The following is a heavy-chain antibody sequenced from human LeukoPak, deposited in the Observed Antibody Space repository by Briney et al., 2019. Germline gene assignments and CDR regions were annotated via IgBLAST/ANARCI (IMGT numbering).Heavy chain of an antibody. CDR3: ARASQWLAFDD. CDR2: FYNGGST. V-gene: IGHV3-66*01. D-gene: IGHD6-19*01. CDR1: GFTVSSSH. J-gene: IGHJ4*02. Sequence: GGSLRLSCAASGFTVSSSHMSWVRQAPGKGLEWVSVFYNGGSTNYADSVKGRFTISSDYSKNTLYLQMNSLRVEDTAVYFCARASQWLAFDDWGQGTLVTVSS.